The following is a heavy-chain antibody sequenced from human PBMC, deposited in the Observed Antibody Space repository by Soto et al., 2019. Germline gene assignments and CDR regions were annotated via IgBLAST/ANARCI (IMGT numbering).Heavy chain of an antibody. J-gene: IGHJ4*02. D-gene: IGHD3-22*01. CDR2: INHSGST. Sequence: QVQLQQWGAGLLKPSETLCLTCAVYGGSFSGYYWSWIRQPPGKGLEWIGEINHSGSTNYNPSLKSRVTISVDTSKNQFSLKLSSVTAADTAVYYCARGLSDKSIDYWGQGTLVTVSS. V-gene: IGHV4-34*01. CDR1: GGSFSGYY. CDR3: ARGLSDKSIDY.